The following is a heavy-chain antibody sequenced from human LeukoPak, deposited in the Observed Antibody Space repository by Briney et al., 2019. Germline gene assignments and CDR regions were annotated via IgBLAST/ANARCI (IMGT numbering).Heavy chain of an antibody. CDR3: ARGGWLLEYFQH. Sequence: SGTLSLTCTVSGGSISSYYWSWIRQPAGKGLEWIGRIYTSGSTNYNPSLKSRVTMSVDTSKNQFSLKLSSVTAADTAVYYCARGGWLLEYFQHWGQGTLVTVSS. J-gene: IGHJ1*01. CDR2: IYTSGST. D-gene: IGHD2-15*01. V-gene: IGHV4-4*07. CDR1: GGSISSYY.